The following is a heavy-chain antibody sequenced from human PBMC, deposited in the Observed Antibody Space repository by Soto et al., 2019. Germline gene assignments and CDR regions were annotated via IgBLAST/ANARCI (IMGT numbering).Heavy chain of an antibody. CDR3: ARDQGEQIDY. Sequence: SETLSLTCTVSGGSISSYYWSWIRQPPGKGLEWIGYIYYSGSTNYNPSLKSRVTISVDTSKNQFSLKLSSVTAADTAVYYCARDQGEQIDYWGQGTLVTVSS. CDR1: GGSISSYY. J-gene: IGHJ4*02. V-gene: IGHV4-59*01. CDR2: IYYSGST. D-gene: IGHD3-16*01.